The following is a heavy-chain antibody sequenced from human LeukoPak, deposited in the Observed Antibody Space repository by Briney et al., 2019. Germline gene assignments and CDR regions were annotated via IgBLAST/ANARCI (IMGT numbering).Heavy chain of an antibody. CDR1: GFTFSAYY. D-gene: IGHD2-15*01. CDR2: ISSSGSTI. J-gene: IGHJ6*02. V-gene: IGHV3-11*01. CDR3: ARAIGYCSGGSCYYYYGMDV. Sequence: GGSLRLFCAASGFTFSAYYMSWIRQAPGKGLEWVSYISSSGSTIYYADSVKGRFTISRDNAKNSLYLQMNSLRAEDTAVYYCARAIGYCSGGSCYYYYGMDVWGQGTTVTVSS.